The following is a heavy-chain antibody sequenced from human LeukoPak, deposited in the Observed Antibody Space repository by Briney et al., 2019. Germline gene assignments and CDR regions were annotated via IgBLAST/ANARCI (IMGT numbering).Heavy chain of an antibody. Sequence: SETLSLTCAVSGGSISSSNWWSWVRQPPGKGLEWIGEIYHSGSTNYNPSLKSRVTISVDKSKNQFSLKPSSVTAADTAVYFCRHDHGGNSYGFDIWGQGTMVTVSS. CDR3: RHDHGGNSYGFDI. V-gene: IGHV4-4*02. CDR2: IYHSGST. CDR1: GGSISSSNW. J-gene: IGHJ3*02. D-gene: IGHD4-23*01.